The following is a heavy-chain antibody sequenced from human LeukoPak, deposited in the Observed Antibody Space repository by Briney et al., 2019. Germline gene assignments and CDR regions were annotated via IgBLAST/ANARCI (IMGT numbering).Heavy chain of an antibody. J-gene: IGHJ6*02. D-gene: IGHD3-9*01. V-gene: IGHV3-21*01. CDR2: VSTTSGYI. CDR1: GFTFSSYS. Sequence: PGGSLRLSCAASGFTFSSYSMNWVRQAPGKGLEWVSCVSTTSGYIYYADSVKGRFTISRDNAKNSLYLQMNSLRAEDTAVYYCARRTITRSNYYGMDVWGQGTTVTVSS. CDR3: ARRTITRSNYYGMDV.